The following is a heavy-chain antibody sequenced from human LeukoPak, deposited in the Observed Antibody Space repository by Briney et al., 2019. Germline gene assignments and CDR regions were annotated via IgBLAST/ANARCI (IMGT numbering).Heavy chain of an antibody. CDR3: ARLSPSSGCEDY. Sequence: SETLSLTCTVSGDSIISYYWSWIRQPPGKGLQWIGYIYYSGSTKYNPSLESRVTISVDTSKNQFSLKLTSVNAADTAMYYCARLSPSSGCEDYWGQGTLVTVSS. CDR1: GDSIISYY. D-gene: IGHD3-10*01. J-gene: IGHJ4*02. CDR2: IYYSGST. V-gene: IGHV4-59*01.